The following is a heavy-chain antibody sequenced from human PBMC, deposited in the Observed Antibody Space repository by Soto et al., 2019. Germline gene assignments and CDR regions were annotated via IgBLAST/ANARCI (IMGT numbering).Heavy chain of an antibody. CDR2: IWYDGSNK. V-gene: IGHV3-33*01. CDR3: ARQPGSNGMDV. CDR1: GFTFSSYG. Sequence: QVQLVESGGGVVQPGRSLRLSCAASGFTFSSYGMHWVRQAPGKGLEWVAVIWYDGSNKYYADSVKGRFTISRDNSKNTLYLPMTSLRAEDTAVYYWARQPGSNGMDVWGQGTTVTVSS. J-gene: IGHJ6*02. D-gene: IGHD2-2*01.